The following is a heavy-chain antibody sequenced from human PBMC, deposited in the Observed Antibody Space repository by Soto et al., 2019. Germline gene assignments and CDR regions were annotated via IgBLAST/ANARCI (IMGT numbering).Heavy chain of an antibody. V-gene: IGHV3-33*01. CDR3: ARDRVAADSHYFDY. D-gene: IGHD6-13*01. CDR2: IWYDGSNK. Sequence: QVQLVESGGGVVQPGRSLRLSCAASGFTFSSYGMHWVRQAPGKGLEWVAVIWYDGSNKYYADSVKGRFTISRDNSKNTLYLQMNSLRAEDTAVYYCARDRVAADSHYFDYWGQGTLVTVSS. J-gene: IGHJ4*02. CDR1: GFTFSSYG.